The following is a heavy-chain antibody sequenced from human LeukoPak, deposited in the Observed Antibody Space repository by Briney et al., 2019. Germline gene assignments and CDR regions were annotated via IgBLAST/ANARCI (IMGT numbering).Heavy chain of an antibody. V-gene: IGHV3-11*06. CDR2: ISSSSSYT. CDR3: ARSCSSTSCPFDY. Sequence: GGSLRLSCAASGFTFSDYYMSWIRQPPGKGLEWVSYISSSSSYTNYGDSVKGRFTISRDNAKNSLYLQMNSLRAEDTAVYYCARSCSSTSCPFDYWGQGTLVTVSS. J-gene: IGHJ4*02. CDR1: GFTFSDYY. D-gene: IGHD2-2*01.